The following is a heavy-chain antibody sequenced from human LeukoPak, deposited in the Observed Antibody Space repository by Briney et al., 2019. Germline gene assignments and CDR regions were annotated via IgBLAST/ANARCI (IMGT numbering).Heavy chain of an antibody. CDR1: GFTFSSYG. D-gene: IGHD4-17*01. J-gene: IGHJ3*02. CDR2: ISSSSSYI. V-gene: IGHV3-21*01. CDR3: ARDTLNGDYIAFDI. Sequence: GRSLRLSCAASGFTFSSYGMHWVRQAPGKGLEWVSSISSSSSYIYYADSVKGRFTISRDNAKNSLYLQMNSLRAEDTAVYYCARDTLNGDYIAFDIWGQGTVVTVSS.